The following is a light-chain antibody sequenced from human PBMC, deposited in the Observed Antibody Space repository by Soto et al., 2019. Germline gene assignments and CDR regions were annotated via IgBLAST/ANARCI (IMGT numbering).Light chain of an antibody. CDR2: TNT. J-gene: IGLJ1*01. V-gene: IGLV1-40*01. CDR1: SSNIGANYD. CDR3: QSYDSSLSGYV. Sequence: QSVLTQPPSVSGAPGQRVTISCTGSSSNIGANYDVHWYQHLPGTAPKLLIYTNTNPPSGVPDRFSGSRSGTSASLAITGLQAEDDADYYCQSYDSSLSGYVVGTGTTVTVL.